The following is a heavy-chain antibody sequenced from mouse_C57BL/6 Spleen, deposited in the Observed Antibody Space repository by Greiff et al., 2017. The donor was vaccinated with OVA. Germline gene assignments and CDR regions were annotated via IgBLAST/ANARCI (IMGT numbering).Heavy chain of an antibody. CDR1: GYAFSSSW. J-gene: IGHJ2*01. CDR3: AREGYYGSEYYFDY. CDR2: IYPGDGDT. Sequence: QVQLQQSGPELVKPGASVKISCKASGYAFSSSWMNWVKQRPGKGLEWIGRIYPGDGDTNYNGKFKGKATLTADKSSSTAYMQLSSLTSEDSAVYFCAREGYYGSEYYFDYWGQGTTLTVSS. V-gene: IGHV1-82*01. D-gene: IGHD2-1*01.